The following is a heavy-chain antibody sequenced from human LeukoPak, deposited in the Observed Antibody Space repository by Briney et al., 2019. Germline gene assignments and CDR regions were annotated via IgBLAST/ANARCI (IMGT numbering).Heavy chain of an antibody. CDR2: INPNSGGT. Sequence: ASVKVSCKASGYTFTGYYMHWVRQAPGQGLEWMGWINPNSGGTNYAQKFQGRVTMTRDTSISTAYMELSRLRSDDTAVYYCANKLREANNWFDPWGQGTLVTVSS. V-gene: IGHV1-2*02. D-gene: IGHD1-26*01. CDR1: GYTFTGYY. J-gene: IGHJ5*02. CDR3: ANKLREANNWFDP.